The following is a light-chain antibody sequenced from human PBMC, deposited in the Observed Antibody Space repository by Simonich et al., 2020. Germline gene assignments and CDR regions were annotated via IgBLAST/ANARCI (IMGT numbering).Light chain of an antibody. CDR2: RNN. CDR3: SSYTSSSTWV. J-gene: IGLJ3*02. V-gene: IGLV1-47*01. CDR1: SSNIGSNY. Sequence: QSVLTQPPSASGTPGQRVTISCSGSSSNIGSNYVYWYQQLPGTAPKLLIYRNNQRPPGGPDRFAGSKSGTSASLAISGLRSEDEADYYCSSYTSSSTWVFGGGTKLTVL.